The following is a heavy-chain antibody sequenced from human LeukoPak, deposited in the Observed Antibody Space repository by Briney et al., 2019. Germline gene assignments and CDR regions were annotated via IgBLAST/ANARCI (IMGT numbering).Heavy chain of an antibody. D-gene: IGHD2-2*01. V-gene: IGHV4-4*07. Sequence: SETLSLTCTVSGDSISSYSWNWIRQPAGEGLEWIGHIFNSGSANYNPSLKSRVTMSVDTSKNQFSLNLTSVTAADTAVYYCARGSGCSSSSCHAGEFDYWGQGTLATVSS. CDR2: IFNSGSA. J-gene: IGHJ4*02. CDR1: GDSISSYS. CDR3: ARGSGCSSSSCHAGEFDY.